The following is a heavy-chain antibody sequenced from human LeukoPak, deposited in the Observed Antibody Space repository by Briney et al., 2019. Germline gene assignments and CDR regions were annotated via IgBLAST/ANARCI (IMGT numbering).Heavy chain of an antibody. Sequence: PSETLSLTCTVSGGSISTYYWSWIRQPPGKGLEWIGYIYYTGSTSYNPSLKSRVTMSLDASKNQFSLELNSVTPADTAVYYCARVNTPENSSSWYFSVAWFDPWGQGTLVTVSS. J-gene: IGHJ5*02. V-gene: IGHV4-59*01. CDR1: GGSISTYY. D-gene: IGHD6-13*01. CDR3: ARVNTPENSSSWYFSVAWFDP. CDR2: IYYTGST.